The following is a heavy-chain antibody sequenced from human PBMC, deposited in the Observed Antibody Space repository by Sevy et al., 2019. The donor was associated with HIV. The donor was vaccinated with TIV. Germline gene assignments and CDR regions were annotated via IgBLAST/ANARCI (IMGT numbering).Heavy chain of an antibody. V-gene: IGHV3-21*01. D-gene: IGHD3-3*01. CDR1: GFTFRSYS. CDR3: ARVRELGVFGVVIPMGGQAFDI. J-gene: IGHJ3*02. CDR2: ISTESTYI. Sequence: GGSLRLSCAASGFTFRSYSMNWVRQAPGKGLEWISSISTESTYIYYADSLKGRFTISRDNAKNSLFLQMNSLRAEDTAVYYCARVRELGVFGVVIPMGGQAFDIWGQGTMVTVSS.